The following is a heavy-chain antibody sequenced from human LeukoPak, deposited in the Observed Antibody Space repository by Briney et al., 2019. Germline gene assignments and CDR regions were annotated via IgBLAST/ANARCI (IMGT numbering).Heavy chain of an antibody. D-gene: IGHD2-15*01. CDR3: ARGGYCSGGSCYAVDY. J-gene: IGHJ4*02. CDR1: GYTFSTYG. V-gene: IGHV1-18*01. CDR2: ISVYNGNT. Sequence: ASVKVSCKASGYTFSTYGISWVRQAPGQGLEWMGWISVYNGNTNYAQKFQDRVTMTTDTSTSTAYMELRSLRSDDTAVYYCARGGYCSGGSCYAVDYWGQGTLVTVSS.